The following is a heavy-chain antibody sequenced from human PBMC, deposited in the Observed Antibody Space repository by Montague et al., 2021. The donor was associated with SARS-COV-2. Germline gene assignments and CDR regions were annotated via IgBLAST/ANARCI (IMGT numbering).Heavy chain of an antibody. Sequence: SETLSLTCTVSGGSTNNYCCIWIRKPPGKGLGWIGRIHTGGIGTXKPTLETEGTMSVDTAKTQYSLKLNSVTAADTAVSYCARGRFYYDSGELGPWGQGTLVTVSS. CDR2: IHTGGIG. J-gene: IGHJ5*02. D-gene: IGHD3-22*01. CDR3: ARGRFYYDSGELGP. CDR1: GGSTNNYC. V-gene: IGHV4-4*07.